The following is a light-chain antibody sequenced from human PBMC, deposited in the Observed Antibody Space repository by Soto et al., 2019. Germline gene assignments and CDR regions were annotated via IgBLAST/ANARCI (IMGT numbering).Light chain of an antibody. CDR3: SSYTSSSTVV. V-gene: IGLV2-14*01. J-gene: IGLJ2*01. CDR2: DVS. Sequence: QSALTQPASVSGSPGQSITISCTGTSSDVGGYNYVSWYQQHPGKAPKLMIYDVSNRPSGVSNRFSGSKSGHTASLTISGLQAEDEADYSCSSYTSSSTVVFGGGTQLTVL. CDR1: SSDVGGYNY.